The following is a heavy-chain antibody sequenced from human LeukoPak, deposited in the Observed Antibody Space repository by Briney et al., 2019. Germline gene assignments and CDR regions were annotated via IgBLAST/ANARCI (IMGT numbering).Heavy chain of an antibody. CDR3: ARDLGLGRGWYGGDY. J-gene: IGHJ4*02. D-gene: IGHD6-19*01. CDR1: GFTFSNYA. Sequence: PGGSLRLSCAASGFTFSNYAMHWVRQAPGKGLEWVAIISNDGSNKYYADSVKGRSTLFRDNSKYTVYLQMNSLRGEDTGVYYCARDLGLGRGWYGGDYWGQGTLVTVSS. CDR2: ISNDGSNK. V-gene: IGHV3-30-3*01.